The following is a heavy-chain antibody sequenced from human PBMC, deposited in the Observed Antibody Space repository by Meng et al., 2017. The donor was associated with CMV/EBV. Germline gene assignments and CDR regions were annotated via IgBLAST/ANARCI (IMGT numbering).Heavy chain of an antibody. Sequence: GGSLRLSCAASGFTVSSNYMSWVRQAPGKGLEWVSVIYSGGSTYYADYVKGRFTISRDNSKNTLYLQMNSLRAKATAVYYCARGGVYYDVWSGYYYYFDDWGQGTRVTVSS. D-gene: IGHD3-3*01. CDR3: ARGGVYYDVWSGYYYYFDD. CDR2: IYSGGST. CDR1: GFTVSSNY. J-gene: IGHJ4*02. V-gene: IGHV3-66*02.